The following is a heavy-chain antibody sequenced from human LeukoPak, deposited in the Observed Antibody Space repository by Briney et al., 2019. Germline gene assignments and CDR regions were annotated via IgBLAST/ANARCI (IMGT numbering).Heavy chain of an antibody. D-gene: IGHD1-14*01. J-gene: IGHJ6*03. CDR2: ISSSGSPI. Sequence: PGGSLRLSCAASGFTFSSYSMNWVRQAPGKGLEWVSYISSSGSPIYYADSVKGRFTISRDNAKNSLFLQMNSLRAEDTAVYYCARDRLYNKYMDVWGKGTTVTISS. V-gene: IGHV3-48*04. CDR3: ARDRLYNKYMDV. CDR1: GFTFSSYS.